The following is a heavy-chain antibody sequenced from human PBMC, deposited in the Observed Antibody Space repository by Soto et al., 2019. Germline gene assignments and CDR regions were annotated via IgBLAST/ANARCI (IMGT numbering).Heavy chain of an antibody. J-gene: IGHJ4*02. CDR3: AIEGSSWCSPIFFDY. Sequence: QVQLVQSGAEVKKPGASVKVSCKASGYTFTSYGISWVRQAPGQGREWMGWISAYNGNTNYAQKLKGRVTMTTDTPTSTAYMELRRLRSDDTAVYYCAIEGSSWCSPIFFDYWGQGTLVTVSS. V-gene: IGHV1-18*01. CDR2: ISAYNGNT. D-gene: IGHD6-13*01. CDR1: GYTFTSYG.